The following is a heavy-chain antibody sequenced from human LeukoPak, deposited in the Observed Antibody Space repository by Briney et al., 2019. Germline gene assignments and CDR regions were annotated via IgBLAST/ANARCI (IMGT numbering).Heavy chain of an antibody. CDR1: GFTFSDLC. CDR3: APSGSSGLQVFDY. Sequence: GGSLRLSCAASGFTFSDLCMDWVRQAPGNGLDWVGRIRNKANSYTTEYAASVRGRFTISRDDSKNSLYLQMSSLKTEDTPVYYCAPSGSSGLQVFDYWGQGTLVTVSS. D-gene: IGHD2-15*01. J-gene: IGHJ4*02. CDR2: IRNKANSYTT. V-gene: IGHV3-72*01.